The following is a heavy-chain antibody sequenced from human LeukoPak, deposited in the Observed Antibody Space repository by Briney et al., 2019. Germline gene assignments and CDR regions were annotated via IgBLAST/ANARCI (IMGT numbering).Heavy chain of an antibody. Sequence: SETLSLTCTVSGASISSYYWSWIRQPPGKGLEWIGYIYYSGSTNYNPSLKSRVTISLDTSKNQFSLKLSSVIAADTAVYYCARDSLRSGWYVPANYWGQGTLVTVSS. V-gene: IGHV4-59*01. J-gene: IGHJ4*02. D-gene: IGHD6-19*01. CDR1: GASISSYY. CDR3: ARDSLRSGWYVPANY. CDR2: IYYSGST.